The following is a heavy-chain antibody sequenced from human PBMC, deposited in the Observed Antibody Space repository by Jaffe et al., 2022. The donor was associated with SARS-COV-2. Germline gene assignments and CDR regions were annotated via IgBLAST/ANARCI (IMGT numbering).Heavy chain of an antibody. D-gene: IGHD5-18*01. CDR1: GGSFSGYY. V-gene: IGHV4-34*01. CDR3: ASTYRDALSLFDL. Sequence: QVQLQQWGAGLLKPSETLSLTCAVYGGSFSGYYWSWIRQPPGKGLEWIGEINHSGSTNYNPSLKSRVTISVDTSKNQFSLKLSSVTAADTAVYYCASTYRDALSLFDLWGRGTLVTVSS. J-gene: IGHJ2*01. CDR2: INHSGST.